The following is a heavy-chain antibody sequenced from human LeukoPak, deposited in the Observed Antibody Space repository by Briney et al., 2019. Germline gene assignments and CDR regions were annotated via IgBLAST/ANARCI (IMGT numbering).Heavy chain of an antibody. J-gene: IGHJ4*02. CDR1: GYPFTSYY. V-gene: IGHV1-46*03. D-gene: IGHD6-19*01. CDR2: INPSGGST. CDR3: ARGLGIAVGSLDH. Sequence: ASVKVSCKVSGYPFTSYYMHWVRQAPAQGFEGMRIINPSGGSTSHAQKFQGRVTMTRDTSTSTVYMELSSLRSEDTAVYYCARGLGIAVGSLDHWGQGTLVTVSS.